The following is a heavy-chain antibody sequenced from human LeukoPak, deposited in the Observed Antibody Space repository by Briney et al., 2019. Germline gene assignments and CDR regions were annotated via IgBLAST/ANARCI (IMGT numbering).Heavy chain of an antibody. CDR3: AREANAFDI. J-gene: IGHJ3*02. CDR2: LSQDGSNQ. Sequence: GGSLRLSCAASGFTFNTYVMHWVCQAPGKGLEWVAGLSQDGSNQYYADSVKGRFTISRDNSKNTLYVQMNSLTIDDTAVYFCAREANAFDIWGQGTMVTVSS. CDR1: GFTFNTYV. V-gene: IGHV3-30-3*01.